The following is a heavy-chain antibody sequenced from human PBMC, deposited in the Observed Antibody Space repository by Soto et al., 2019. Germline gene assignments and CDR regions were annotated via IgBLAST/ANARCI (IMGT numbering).Heavy chain of an antibody. D-gene: IGHD6-19*01. CDR1: GGSISSSNW. Sequence: SETLSLTCAVAGGSISSSNWWSWVRQPPGKGLEWIGEIYHSGSTNYNPSLKSRVTISVDKSKNQFSLKLSSVTAADTAVYYCARVGYSSGWYFDYWGQGTLVTVSS. CDR3: ARVGYSSGWYFDY. J-gene: IGHJ4*02. V-gene: IGHV4-4*02. CDR2: IYHSGST.